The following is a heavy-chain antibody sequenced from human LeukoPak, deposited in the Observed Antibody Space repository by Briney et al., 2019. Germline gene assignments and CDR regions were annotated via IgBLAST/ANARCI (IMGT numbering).Heavy chain of an antibody. Sequence: GGSLRLSCAASGFTFSSYGMSWVRQAPGKGLEWVSAISGSGGSTYYADSVKGRFTISRDNAKNSLYLQMNSLRAEDTAAYYCVARLSWFDPWGQGTLVTVSS. CDR2: ISGSGGST. CDR3: VARLSWFDP. D-gene: IGHD6-6*01. J-gene: IGHJ5*02. CDR1: GFTFSSYG. V-gene: IGHV3-23*01.